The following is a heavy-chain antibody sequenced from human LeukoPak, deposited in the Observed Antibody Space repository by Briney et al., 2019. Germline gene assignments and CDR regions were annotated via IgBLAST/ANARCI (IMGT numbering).Heavy chain of an antibody. D-gene: IGHD5-12*01. CDR2: IYTSGST. CDR3: ARAAGTRRPPGGYDSGWFDP. Sequence: SEALSLTCTVSGGSISSYYWSWIRQPAGKGLEWIGRIYTSGSTNYNPSLKSRVTISVDKSKNQFSLKLSSVTAADTAVYYCARAAGTRRPPGGYDSGWFDPWGQGTLVTVSS. V-gene: IGHV4-4*07. J-gene: IGHJ5*02. CDR1: GGSISSYY.